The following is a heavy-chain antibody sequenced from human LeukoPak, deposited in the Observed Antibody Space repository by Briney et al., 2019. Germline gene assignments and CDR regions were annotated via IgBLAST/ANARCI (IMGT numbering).Heavy chain of an antibody. D-gene: IGHD4-17*01. CDR1: GFXFSSYA. Sequence: GGSLRLSCAASGFXFSSYAMDWVRQAPGKGLVWVAVISYDGSNKYYADSGKGRFTISRDNSKNPLYLQMNSLRAEDTAVYYCARNPYGDYYFDYWGQGTLVTVSS. V-gene: IGHV3-30-3*01. CDR3: ARNPYGDYYFDY. CDR2: ISYDGSNK. J-gene: IGHJ4*02.